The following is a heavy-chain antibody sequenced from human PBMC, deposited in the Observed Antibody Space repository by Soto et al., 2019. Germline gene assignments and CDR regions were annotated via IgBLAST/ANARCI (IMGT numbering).Heavy chain of an antibody. Sequence: SVKGRFTISRDNSKNTVHLQMNSLRAEDTAVYYCAIDMGEWALPGEDWGQGTLVTVSS. V-gene: IGHV3-30*03. J-gene: IGHJ4*02. CDR3: AIDMGEWALPGED. D-gene: IGHD1-26*01.